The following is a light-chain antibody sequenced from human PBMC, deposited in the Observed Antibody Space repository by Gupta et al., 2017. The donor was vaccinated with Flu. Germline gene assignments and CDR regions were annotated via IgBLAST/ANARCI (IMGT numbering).Light chain of an antibody. Sequence: QSALTQPHSASGSPGQSVTISCPGTSSDVGGYNYVSWYQQHPGKAPKLMIYEVTKRPSGVPDRFSGSKSGNTASLTVSGLQAEDEADYYCSSYAGSYRLVFGGGTKLTVL. CDR2: EVT. CDR3: SSYAGSYRLV. V-gene: IGLV2-8*01. CDR1: SSDVGGYNY. J-gene: IGLJ2*01.